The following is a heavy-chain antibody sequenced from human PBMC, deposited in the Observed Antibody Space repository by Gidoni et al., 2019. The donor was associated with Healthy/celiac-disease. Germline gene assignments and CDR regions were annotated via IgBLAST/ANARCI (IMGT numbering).Heavy chain of an antibody. Sequence: EVQLVESGGGLVKPGGSLRLSCAASGFTFSSYSMTWGRQASGKGLEGVSSISSSGSTIYYAESVKGRFIISRDKAKNALYLQMHSLRAEDTAVYYCARVVDRYYYDSSGYQYYFDYWGQGTLVTVSS. CDR1: GFTFSSYS. CDR2: ISSSGSTI. D-gene: IGHD3-22*01. CDR3: ARVVDRYYYDSSGYQYYFDY. V-gene: IGHV3-21*01. J-gene: IGHJ4*02.